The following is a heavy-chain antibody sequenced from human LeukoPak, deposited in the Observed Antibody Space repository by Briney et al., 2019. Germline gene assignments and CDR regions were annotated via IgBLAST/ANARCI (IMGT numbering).Heavy chain of an antibody. CDR3: ARAGYYDSSALK. V-gene: IGHV4-61*01. CDR1: GGSVSSGSYY. Sequence: ASETLSLTCTVSGGSVSSGSYYWSWIRQPPGKGLEWIGYIYYSGSTNYNPSLKSRVTISVDTSKNQFSLKLSSVTAADTAVYYCARAGYYDSSALKWGQGTLVTVSS. D-gene: IGHD3-22*01. J-gene: IGHJ4*02. CDR2: IYYSGST.